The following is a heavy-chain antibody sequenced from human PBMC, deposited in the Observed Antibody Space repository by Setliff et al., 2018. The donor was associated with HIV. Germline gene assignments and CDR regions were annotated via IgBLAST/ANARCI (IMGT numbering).Heavy chain of an antibody. CDR3: ASQLKLAATGTFDY. V-gene: IGHV1-69*13. J-gene: IGHJ4*02. CDR1: GGSISISV. D-gene: IGHD6-13*01. CDR2: ILGTP. Sequence: SVKVSCKASGGSISISVISWVRQAPGQGLEWMGGILGTPKYAQKFQGRVAITADESTSTAYMELSNLRSEDTAVYYCASQLKLAATGTFDYWGQGTLVTVSS.